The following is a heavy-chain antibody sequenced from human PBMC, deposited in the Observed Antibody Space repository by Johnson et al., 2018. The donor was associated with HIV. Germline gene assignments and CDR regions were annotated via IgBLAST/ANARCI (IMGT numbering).Heavy chain of an antibody. V-gene: IGHV3-7*04. CDR3: ARAYYTFWSGYDAFDI. Sequence: EVQLVESGGGVVQPGRSLSLSCAASGFTFSSYWMTWVRQAPGKGLEWVANIKQDGSEKYYVDSVKGRFTISRDNAKNSLYLQMNSLRAEDTAVYYCARAYYTFWSGYDAFDIWGQGTMVTVSS. D-gene: IGHD3-3*01. CDR2: IKQDGSEK. J-gene: IGHJ3*02. CDR1: GFTFSSYW.